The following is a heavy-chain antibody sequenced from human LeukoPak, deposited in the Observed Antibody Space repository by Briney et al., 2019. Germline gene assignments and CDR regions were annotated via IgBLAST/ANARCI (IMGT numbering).Heavy chain of an antibody. CDR1: GYTFTSYD. D-gene: IGHD3-22*01. Sequence: ASVKVSCKASGYTFTSYDINWVRQATGQGLEWMGWMNPNSGNTGYAQKFQGRVTMTRNTSISTAYMELSSLRSEDTAVYYCARDRYYYDSSGSYYYYGMDVWFQGTTVTVSS. CDR3: ARDRYYYDSSGSYYYYGMDV. J-gene: IGHJ6*02. CDR2: MNPNSGNT. V-gene: IGHV1-8*01.